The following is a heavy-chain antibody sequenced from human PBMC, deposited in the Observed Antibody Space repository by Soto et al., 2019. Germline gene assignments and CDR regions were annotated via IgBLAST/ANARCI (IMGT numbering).Heavy chain of an antibody. Sequence: EVQLVESGGGLVKPGGSLRLSCAASGFTFSSYSMNWVRQAPGKGLEWVSSISSSSSYIYYADSVKGRFTISRDNAKNSLYLQMNSLRAEDTAVYYCARDGYCSSTRCPQHYYYGMDVWGQGTTVTVSS. J-gene: IGHJ6*02. CDR3: ARDGYCSSTRCPQHYYYGMDV. CDR1: GFTFSSYS. CDR2: ISSSSSYI. D-gene: IGHD2-2*03. V-gene: IGHV3-21*01.